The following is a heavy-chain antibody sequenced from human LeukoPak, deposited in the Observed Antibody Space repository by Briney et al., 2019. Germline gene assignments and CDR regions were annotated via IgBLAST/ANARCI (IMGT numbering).Heavy chain of an antibody. CDR3: AGLFDYGDSHYYYYYMDV. CDR2: INHSGGT. J-gene: IGHJ6*03. D-gene: IGHD4-17*01. CDR1: GGSFSGYY. V-gene: IGHV4-34*01. Sequence: SETLSLTCAVYGGSFSGYYWSWIRQPPGKGLKWIGEINHSGGTNHNPSPKSRVTISVDTSKNQFSLKLSSVTAADTAVYYCAGLFDYGDSHYYYYYMDVWGKGTTVTVSS.